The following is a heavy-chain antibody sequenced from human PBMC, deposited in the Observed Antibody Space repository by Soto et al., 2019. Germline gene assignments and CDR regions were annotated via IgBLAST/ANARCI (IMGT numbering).Heavy chain of an antibody. V-gene: IGHV4-4*02. D-gene: IGHD4-4*01. CDR1: SGSISSSNW. J-gene: IGHJ4*02. Sequence: QVQLQESGPGLVKPSGTLSLTCAVSSGSISSSNWWSWVRQPPGKGLEWIGEIYHSGSTNYNPSLTSRVTISVDKSNNQFSLKLSSVTAADTAVYYCARALRTYTPVTSLGGPFDYWGQGTLVTVSS. CDR2: IYHSGST. CDR3: ARALRTYTPVTSLGGPFDY.